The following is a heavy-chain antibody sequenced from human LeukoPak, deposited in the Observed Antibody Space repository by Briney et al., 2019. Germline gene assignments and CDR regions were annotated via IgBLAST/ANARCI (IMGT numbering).Heavy chain of an antibody. J-gene: IGHJ4*02. CDR2: IYYSGST. Sequence: SETLSLTCTVSGGSISTSDYYWGWIRQPPGKGLEWIGSIYYSGSTYYNPSLKSRVTISVDTSKNQFSLKLSSVTAADTAVYYCARDPERVEQLVIFDYWGQGTLVTVSS. D-gene: IGHD6-6*01. CDR1: GGSISTSDYY. V-gene: IGHV4-39*07. CDR3: ARDPERVEQLVIFDY.